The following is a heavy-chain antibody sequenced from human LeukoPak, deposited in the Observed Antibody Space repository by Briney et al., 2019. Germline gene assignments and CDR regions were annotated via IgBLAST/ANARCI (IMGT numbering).Heavy chain of an antibody. V-gene: IGHV1-18*01. CDR3: AREDCTNGVCYTPFDY. Sequence: APVKVSCKASGYTFTSYGISWVRQAPGQGLEWMGWISAYNGNTNYAQKLQGRVTMTTDTSTSTAYMELRSLRSDDTAVYYCAREDCTNGVCYTPFDYWGQGTLVTVSS. J-gene: IGHJ4*02. D-gene: IGHD2-8*01. CDR2: ISAYNGNT. CDR1: GYTFTSYG.